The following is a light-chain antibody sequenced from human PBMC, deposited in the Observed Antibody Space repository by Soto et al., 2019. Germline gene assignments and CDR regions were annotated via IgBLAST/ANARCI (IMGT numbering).Light chain of an antibody. CDR1: QSVSSN. CDR2: GAS. V-gene: IGKV3-15*01. J-gene: IGKJ4*01. CDR3: QQYNNWPLT. Sequence: EKVMTQSPATLSVSPGERATLSCRASQSVSSNLAWYQQKPGQAPRLLIYGASTSATGIPARFSGSGSGTEFTLTISSLQSEAFAVYYCQQYNNWPLTFGGGTKVEIK.